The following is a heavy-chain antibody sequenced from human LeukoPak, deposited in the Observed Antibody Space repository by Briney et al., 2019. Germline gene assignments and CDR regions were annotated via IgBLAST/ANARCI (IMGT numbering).Heavy chain of an antibody. D-gene: IGHD2-15*01. CDR1: GFTFSSYW. J-gene: IGHJ5*02. CDR2: INDDGSDT. V-gene: IGHV3-74*01. Sequence: PGGSLRLSCAASGFTFSSYWMHWVRQVPGKRPVWVSRINDDGSDTIYADSVRGRFTISRDDAKNTVYLQMNNLRAEDTAVYYCVRGGPSTWSWGQGTLVTVSS. CDR3: VRGGPSTWS.